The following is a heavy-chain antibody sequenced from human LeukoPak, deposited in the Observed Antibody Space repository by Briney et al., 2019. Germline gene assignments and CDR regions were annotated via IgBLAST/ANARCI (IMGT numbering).Heavy chain of an antibody. CDR1: GFTFSSYG. CDR3: AKDPYYYDSSGYVDY. Sequence: GGPLRLSCAASGFTFSSYGMHWVRQAPGKGLEWVAVISYDGSNKYYADSVKGRFTISRDNSKNTLYLQMNSLRAEDTAVYYCAKDPYYYDSSGYVDYWGQGTLVTVSS. V-gene: IGHV3-30*18. CDR2: ISYDGSNK. D-gene: IGHD3-22*01. J-gene: IGHJ4*02.